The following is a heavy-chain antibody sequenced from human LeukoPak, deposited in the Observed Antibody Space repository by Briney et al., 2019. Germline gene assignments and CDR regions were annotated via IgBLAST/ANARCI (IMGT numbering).Heavy chain of an antibody. J-gene: IGHJ4*02. D-gene: IGHD2-2*01. Sequence: GESLKISCKGSGYSFTSYWIGWVRQMPGKGLEWMGIIYPGDSDIRYSPSFQGQVTISADNSISTAHLRWRSLTASDTASYCCARHPPAATGYWGQGTLVTVSS. CDR2: IYPGDSDI. CDR3: ARHPPAATGY. CDR1: GYSFTSYW. V-gene: IGHV5-51*01.